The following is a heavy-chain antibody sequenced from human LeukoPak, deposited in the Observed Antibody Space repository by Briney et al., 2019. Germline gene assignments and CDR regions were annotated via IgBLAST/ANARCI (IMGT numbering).Heavy chain of an antibody. V-gene: IGHV3-30-3*01. Sequence: GGSLRLSCAASGFTFSSYAMPWVRQAPGKGLEWVAVISYDGSNKYYADSVKGRFTISRGNSKNTLYLQMNSLRAEDTAVYYCARDRRIRFLEWLPDGGRYFDSPTFDYWGQGTLVTVSS. CDR3: ARDRRIRFLEWLPDGGRYFDSPTFDY. CDR1: GFTFSSYA. CDR2: ISYDGSNK. J-gene: IGHJ4*02. D-gene: IGHD3-3*01.